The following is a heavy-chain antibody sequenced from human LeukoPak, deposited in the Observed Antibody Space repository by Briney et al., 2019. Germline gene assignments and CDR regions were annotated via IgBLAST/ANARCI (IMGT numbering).Heavy chain of an antibody. V-gene: IGHV3-30-3*01. CDR3: GRVGGGDLNTAMGAMDV. CDR1: GFPFSSYG. Sequence: GGSLRLSCAASGFPFSSYGMHWVRQVPGKGLEWLTAISYDASNTFYAESVRGRFTISRDNSNKIVYLQMNSLRPEDTAVYSLGRVGGGDLNTAMGAMDVWGLGTSVTVSS. J-gene: IGHJ6*02. CDR2: ISYDASNT. D-gene: IGHD5-18*01.